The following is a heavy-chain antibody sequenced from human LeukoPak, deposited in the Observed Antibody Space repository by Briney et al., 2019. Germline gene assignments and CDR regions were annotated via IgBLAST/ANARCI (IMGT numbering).Heavy chain of an antibody. CDR3: ARGYLRSVWYYDFWSGYYPYYFDY. V-gene: IGHV1-69*13. CDR1: GYTFTSYA. CDR2: IIPIFGTA. Sequence: GASVKASCKASGYTFTSYAISWVRQAPGQGLEWMGGIIPIFGTANYAQKFQGRVTITADESTSTAYMELSSLRSEDTAVYYCARGYLRSVWYYDFWSGYYPYYFDYWGQGTLVTVSS. J-gene: IGHJ4*02. D-gene: IGHD3-3*01.